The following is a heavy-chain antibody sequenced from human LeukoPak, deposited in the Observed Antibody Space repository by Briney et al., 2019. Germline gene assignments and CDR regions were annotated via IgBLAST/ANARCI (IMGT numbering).Heavy chain of an antibody. D-gene: IGHD1-26*01. J-gene: IGHJ4*02. CDR3: GRDSSGSYIFDY. Sequence: PGGSLRLSCAASGFTVSSNYMSWVRQAPGKGLEWVSVIYSGGSTYYADSVKGRFTISRDNSKNTLYLQMNSLRAEDTAVYYCGRDSSGSYIFDYWGQGTLVTVSS. V-gene: IGHV3-66*01. CDR1: GFTVSSNY. CDR2: IYSGGST.